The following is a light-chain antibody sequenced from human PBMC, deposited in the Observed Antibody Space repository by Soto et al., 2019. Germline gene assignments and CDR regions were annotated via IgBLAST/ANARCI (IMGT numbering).Light chain of an antibody. CDR1: QSISSN. Sequence: EIVLTHSPGTLSLSPWERATLSCWASQSISSNLAWYQQKPGQAPRRLIYGASTRATGTPDRFSGSGSGTDFTLTISRLEPEDFAVYYCQQYGSSPRTFGHGTKVDIK. J-gene: IGKJ1*01. V-gene: IGKV3-20*01. CDR3: QQYGSSPRT. CDR2: GAS.